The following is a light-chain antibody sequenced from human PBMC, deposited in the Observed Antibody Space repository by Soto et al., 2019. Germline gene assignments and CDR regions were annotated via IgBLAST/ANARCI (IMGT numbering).Light chain of an antibody. CDR3: QQSYSRPYT. Sequence: DIQMTQSPSSLSASGGDRVTITCRASQSISSYLNWYQQKPGKAPKLLIYAASSLQSGVPSRFSGSGSGTDFTLTISSLQPEDFATYYCQQSYSRPYTFGQGTKLEIK. CDR2: AAS. V-gene: IGKV1-39*01. J-gene: IGKJ2*01. CDR1: QSISSY.